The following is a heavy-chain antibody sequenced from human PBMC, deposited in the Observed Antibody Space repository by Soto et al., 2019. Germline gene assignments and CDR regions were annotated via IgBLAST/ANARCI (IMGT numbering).Heavy chain of an antibody. Sequence: EVQLLESGGDSVQPGGSLRLSCVASGFTFSDDGMSWVRQAPGRGLEWVSAISGSGGSTIYADSVKGRFTISRDSSKNTLYLQMNTLRAEDTAIYYCAKRNGDYLHGMDVWGQGTTVTVSS. CDR1: GFTFSDDG. V-gene: IGHV3-23*01. J-gene: IGHJ6*02. CDR2: ISGSGGST. D-gene: IGHD4-17*01. CDR3: AKRNGDYLHGMDV.